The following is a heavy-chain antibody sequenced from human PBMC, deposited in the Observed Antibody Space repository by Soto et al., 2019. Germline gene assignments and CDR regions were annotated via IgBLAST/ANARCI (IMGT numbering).Heavy chain of an antibody. CDR1: GFTVSSNY. CDR2: IYSGGST. Sequence: GGSLRLSCAASGFTVSSNYMSWVRQAPGKGLEWVSVIYSGGSTYYADSVKGRFTISRDNSKNTLYLQMNSLRAEDTAVYYCAKVRGVYAFDIWGQGTMVTVSS. J-gene: IGHJ3*02. CDR3: AKVRGVYAFDI. D-gene: IGHD2-8*01. V-gene: IGHV3-53*01.